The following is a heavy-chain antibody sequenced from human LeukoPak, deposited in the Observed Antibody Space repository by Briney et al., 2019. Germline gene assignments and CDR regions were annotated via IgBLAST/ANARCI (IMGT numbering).Heavy chain of an antibody. CDR2: IYPGDSDT. Sequence: GESLKISCKGSGYSFTSYWIGWVRQMPGKGLEWMGIIYPGDSDTRYSPSFQGQVTISADKSISTAYLQWSSLKASDTAMYYCARLDQWLLFSSGPDYWGQGTLVTVSS. CDR3: ARLDQWLLFSSGPDY. CDR1: GYSFTSYW. J-gene: IGHJ4*02. V-gene: IGHV5-51*01. D-gene: IGHD2-21*02.